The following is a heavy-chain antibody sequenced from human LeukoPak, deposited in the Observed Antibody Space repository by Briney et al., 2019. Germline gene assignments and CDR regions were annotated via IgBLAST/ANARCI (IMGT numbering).Heavy chain of an antibody. CDR1: GFTFSSYA. J-gene: IGHJ4*02. D-gene: IGHD4-17*01. CDR2: ISGSGGST. CDR3: AIQETTVTTYDY. Sequence: TGGSLRLSCAASGFTFSSYAMSWVRQAPGKGLEWVSAISGSGGSTYYADSVKGRFTISRDNSKNTLYLQMNSLRAEDTAVYYCAIQETTVTTYDYWGQGTLVNVSS. V-gene: IGHV3-23*01.